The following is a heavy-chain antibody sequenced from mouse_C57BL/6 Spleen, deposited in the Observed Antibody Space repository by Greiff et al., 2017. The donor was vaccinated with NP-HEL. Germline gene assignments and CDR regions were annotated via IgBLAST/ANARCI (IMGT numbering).Heavy chain of an antibody. CDR3: ARSHHLSRGSSSYGYFDV. V-gene: IGHV1-82*01. Sequence: QVQLKESGPELVKPGASVKISCKASGYAFSSSWMNWVKQRPGKGLEWIGRIYPGDGDTNYNGKFKGKATLTADKSSSTAYMQLSSLTSEDSAVYVCARSHHLSRGSSSYGYFDVWGTGTTVTVSS. J-gene: IGHJ1*03. CDR1: GYAFSSSW. CDR2: IYPGDGDT. D-gene: IGHD1-1*01.